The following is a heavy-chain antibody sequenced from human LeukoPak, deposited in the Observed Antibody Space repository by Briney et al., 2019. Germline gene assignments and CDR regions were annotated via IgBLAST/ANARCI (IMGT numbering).Heavy chain of an antibody. J-gene: IGHJ4*02. CDR1: GFTVSSNY. V-gene: IGHV3-21*01. D-gene: IGHD5-24*01. CDR2: ISSSSNYI. CDR3: ARGRQAFDY. Sequence: PGGSLRLSCAASGFTVSSNYMSWVRQAPGKGLEWVSSISSSSNYIYYVDSVKGRFTISRDNAKNSLYLQMNSLRVEDTAVYYCARGRQAFDYWGQGTLVTVSS.